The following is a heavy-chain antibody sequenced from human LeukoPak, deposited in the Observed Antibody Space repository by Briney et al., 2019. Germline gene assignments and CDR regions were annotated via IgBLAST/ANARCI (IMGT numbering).Heavy chain of an antibody. Sequence: SETLSLTCAVSDGSLSGYCWSWIRQPAGKGLEWIGRIYTSGSTNYNPSLKSRVTMSADTSKNHFSLKLTSVTAADTAVYYCARVMAVTLSAFDIWGQGTMVVVSS. V-gene: IGHV4-4*07. D-gene: IGHD5-18*01. CDR1: DGSLSGYC. CDR2: IYTSGST. CDR3: ARVMAVTLSAFDI. J-gene: IGHJ3*02.